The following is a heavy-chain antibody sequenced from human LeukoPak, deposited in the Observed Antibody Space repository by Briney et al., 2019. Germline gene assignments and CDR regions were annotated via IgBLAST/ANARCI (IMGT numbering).Heavy chain of an antibody. Sequence: VGSLRLSCAASGFTVSSNYMSWVRQAPGKGLEWVSVIYSGGSTYYTDSVKGRFTISRDNSKNTLYLQMNSLRVEYTAVYYCARETRQLWSNNWFDPWGQGTLDTVSS. D-gene: IGHD5-18*01. V-gene: IGHV3-66*02. J-gene: IGHJ5*02. CDR3: ARETRQLWSNNWFDP. CDR1: GFTVSSNY. CDR2: IYSGGST.